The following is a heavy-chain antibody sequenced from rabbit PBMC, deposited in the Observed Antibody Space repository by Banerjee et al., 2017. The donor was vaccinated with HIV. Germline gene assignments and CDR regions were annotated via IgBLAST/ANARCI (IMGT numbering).Heavy chain of an antibody. V-gene: IGHV1S45*01. D-gene: IGHD6-1*01. CDR3: ARKTGNNAYADFNL. Sequence: QEQLVESGGGLVQPEGSLTLTCKASGFSFSGTYYMCWVRQAPGKGLEWIACISDGSSGSTYYASWVNGRFTISKTSSTTVTLQMTSLTAADTATYFCARKTGNNAYADFNLWGQGTLVTVS. CDR2: ISDGSSGST. CDR1: GFSFSGTYY. J-gene: IGHJ4*01.